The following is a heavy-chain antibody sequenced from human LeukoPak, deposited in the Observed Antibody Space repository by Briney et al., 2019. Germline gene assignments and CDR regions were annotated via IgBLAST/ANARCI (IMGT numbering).Heavy chain of an antibody. CDR3: ARDYYGSGRAIVFDI. CDR1: GGSINSYY. Sequence: SETLSLTCTVSGGSINSYYWSWIRQPPGKGLEWIGYIYYSGSTNYNPSLKSRVTISVDTSKNQFSLKLNSVTAADTAVYYCARDYYGSGRAIVFDIWGQGTTVTVSS. D-gene: IGHD3-10*01. CDR2: IYYSGST. J-gene: IGHJ3*02. V-gene: IGHV4-59*01.